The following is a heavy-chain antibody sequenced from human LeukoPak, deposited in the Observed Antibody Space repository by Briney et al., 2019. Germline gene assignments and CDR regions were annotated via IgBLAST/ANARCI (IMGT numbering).Heavy chain of an antibody. CDR1: GFPFSSYW. Sequence: GGSLRLSCVASGFPFSSYWMTWVRQAPGKGLEWVANIKQDGSKKSYVDSVKGRFTISRDNAKNSLYLQMNSLRAEDTAIYFCAGQFSGAREVWGQGTMVTVSS. V-gene: IGHV3-7*01. CDR3: AGQFSGAREV. CDR2: IKQDGSKK. D-gene: IGHD3-10*01. J-gene: IGHJ3*01.